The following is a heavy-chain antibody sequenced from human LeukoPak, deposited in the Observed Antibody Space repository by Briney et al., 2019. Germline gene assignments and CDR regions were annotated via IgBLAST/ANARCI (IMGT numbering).Heavy chain of an antibody. CDR1: GFNFDIYA. CDR3: SKEGEEDGIPFDY. Sequence: GGSLRLSCAASGFNFDIYAMTWVRQAPGKGLEWVSALSGNSLKSFYAESVKGRFTISRDNSKKTLYLQMNSLRVEDTGVYYCSKEGEEDGIPFDYWGQGTMATVSS. V-gene: IGHV3-23*01. J-gene: IGHJ4*02. CDR2: LSGNSLKS. D-gene: IGHD5-18*01.